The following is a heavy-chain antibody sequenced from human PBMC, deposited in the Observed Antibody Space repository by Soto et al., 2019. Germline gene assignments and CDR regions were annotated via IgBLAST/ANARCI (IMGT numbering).Heavy chain of an antibody. V-gene: IGHV1-3*01. Sequence: QVQLVQSGAEVKKPGASVNVSCKASGFTFIKYAMHWVRQAPGQRPEWMGWINAGNGNTRYSQRWQGRVTITRDTSASTVARDLSSLRSEATAVYYCARDYADIAVAGIPLLAHWGQGTLVTVSS. CDR3: ARDYADIAVAGIPLLAH. J-gene: IGHJ4*01. CDR1: GFTFIKYA. CDR2: INAGNGNT. D-gene: IGHD6-19*01.